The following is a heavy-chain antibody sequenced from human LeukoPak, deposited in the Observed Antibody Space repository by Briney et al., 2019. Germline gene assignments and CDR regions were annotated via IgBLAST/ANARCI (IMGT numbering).Heavy chain of an antibody. D-gene: IGHD3-10*01. CDR3: ARHAPSAWCGDGKFDY. CDR2: IYYSGST. Sequence: SETLSLTCTVSGGSISSSSYYWGWIRQPPGKGLEWIGSIYYSGSTYYNPSLKSRVTISVDTSKNQFSLKLSSVTAADTAVYYCARHAPSAWCGDGKFDYWGQGTLVTVSS. J-gene: IGHJ4*02. V-gene: IGHV4-39*01. CDR1: GGSISSSSYY.